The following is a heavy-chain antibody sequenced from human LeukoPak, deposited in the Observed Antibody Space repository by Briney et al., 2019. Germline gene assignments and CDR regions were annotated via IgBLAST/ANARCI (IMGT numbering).Heavy chain of an antibody. V-gene: IGHV4-61*02. CDR1: GGSISSGSYY. CDR3: ARGVEDDFWSGYPNWFDP. CDR2: IYTSGST. Sequence: TLSLTCTVSGGSISSGSYYWGWIRQPAGKGLEWIGRIYTSGSTNYNPSLKSRVTISVDTSKNQFSLKLSFVTAADTAVYYCARGVEDDFWSGYPNWFDPWGQGTLVTVSS. J-gene: IGHJ5*02. D-gene: IGHD3-3*01.